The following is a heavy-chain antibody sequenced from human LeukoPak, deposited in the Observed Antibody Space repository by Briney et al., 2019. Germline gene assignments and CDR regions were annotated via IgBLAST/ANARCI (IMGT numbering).Heavy chain of an antibody. V-gene: IGHV3-48*04. Sequence: GGSLRLSCAASGFTFSSYSMNWVRQAPGKGVEGVSYISSSGSTIYYADSVKGRFTISRDNAKNSLYLQMNSLRAEDTAVYYCARLAAAAGPAPFDPWGQGTLVTVSS. CDR1: GFTFSSYS. D-gene: IGHD6-13*01. CDR3: ARLAAAAGPAPFDP. J-gene: IGHJ5*02. CDR2: ISSSGSTI.